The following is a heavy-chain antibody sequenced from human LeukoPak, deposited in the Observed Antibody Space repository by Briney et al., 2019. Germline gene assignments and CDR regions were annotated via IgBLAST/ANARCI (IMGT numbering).Heavy chain of an antibody. CDR3: AKETIEDGYGDY. Sequence: GSLRPSLSTSGFTFSSYGMDWVPQAPGKGPKWVAFIRYDGSNKYYADSVKGRFTISRDNSKNTLYLQMNSLRAEDTAVYYCAKETIEDGYGDYWGQGTLVTVST. J-gene: IGHJ4*02. CDR2: IRYDGSNK. CDR1: GFTFSSYG. D-gene: IGHD5-24*01. V-gene: IGHV3-30*02.